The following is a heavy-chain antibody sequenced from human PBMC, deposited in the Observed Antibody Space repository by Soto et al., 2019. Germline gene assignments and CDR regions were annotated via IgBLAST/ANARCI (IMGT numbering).Heavy chain of an antibody. CDR3: TRYRIDAHTGSYFDY. D-gene: IGHD2-15*01. V-gene: IGHV3-21*01. Sequence: GGSLRLSCAASGFAFSSFIMNWVRLAPGKGLEWVSSVSGSGTYIHYADSVRGRFTISRDNAKNSVSLQVNSLRAEDTAMYYCTRYRIDAHTGSYFDYWGQGILVTVSS. CDR2: VSGSGTYI. CDR1: GFAFSSFI. J-gene: IGHJ4*02.